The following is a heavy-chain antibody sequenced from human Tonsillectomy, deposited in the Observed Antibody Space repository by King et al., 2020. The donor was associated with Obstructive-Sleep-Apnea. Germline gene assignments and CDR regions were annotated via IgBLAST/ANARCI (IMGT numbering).Heavy chain of an antibody. D-gene: IGHD4-17*01. CDR3: VRDFPPMTYNDYVINEL. J-gene: IGHJ4*02. CDR2: ITITVNIK. CDR1: GFTLSDYF. Sequence: VQLVESGGDLVKPGGSLRLSCAASGFTLSDYFMSWIRQAPGKGLEWVSYITITVNIKYYADSVKGRFAISRDNANNSLFLQMNSLRAEDSAVYYCVRDFPPMTYNDYVINELWGQGTLVTVSS. V-gene: IGHV3-11*01.